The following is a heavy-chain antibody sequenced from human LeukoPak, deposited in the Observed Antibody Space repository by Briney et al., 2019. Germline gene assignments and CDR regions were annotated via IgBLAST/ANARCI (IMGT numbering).Heavy chain of an antibody. CDR2: IKQDGSEK. V-gene: IGHV3-7*01. CDR1: GFTFSSYW. Sequence: PGGSLRLSCAASGFTFSSYWMSWVRQAPGKGLEWVANIKQDGSEKYYVDFVKGRFTISRDNAKNSLYLQMNSLRAEDTAVYYCAREDYGGSYTQRISAFDYWGQGTLITVSS. D-gene: IGHD3-16*01. CDR3: AREDYGGSYTQRISAFDY. J-gene: IGHJ4*02.